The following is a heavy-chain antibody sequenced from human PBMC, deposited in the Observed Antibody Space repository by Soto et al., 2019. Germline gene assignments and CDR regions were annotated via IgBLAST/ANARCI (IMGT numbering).Heavy chain of an antibody. D-gene: IGHD6-19*01. CDR3: ARDLIAVAGEGMDY. CDR2: ISSSSSTI. J-gene: IGHJ4*02. V-gene: IGHV3-48*02. CDR1: GFTFSSYS. Sequence: EVQLVESGGGLVQPGGSLRLSCAASGFTFSSYSMNWVLQAPGKGLEWVSYISSSSSTIYYADSVKGRFTISRDNAKNSLYLQMNSLRDEDTAVYYCARDLIAVAGEGMDYWGQGTLVTVSS.